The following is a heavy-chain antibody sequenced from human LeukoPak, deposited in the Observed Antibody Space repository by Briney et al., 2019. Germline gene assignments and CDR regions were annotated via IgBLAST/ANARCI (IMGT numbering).Heavy chain of an antibody. D-gene: IGHD4-23*01. J-gene: IGHJ4*02. Sequence: GGSLRLSCAASGFTFSRYGIHWVRQAPGKGLEWVAFIRYDGSNKYYADSVKGRFTISRDNSKNTLYLQMDSLRPEDTAVYYCAKDSDHGGNVDYFDYWGQGTLVTVSS. V-gene: IGHV3-30*02. CDR2: IRYDGSNK. CDR1: GFTFSRYG. CDR3: AKDSDHGGNVDYFDY.